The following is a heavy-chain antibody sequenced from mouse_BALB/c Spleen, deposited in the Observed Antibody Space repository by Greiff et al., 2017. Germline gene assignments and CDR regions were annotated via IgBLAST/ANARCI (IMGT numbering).Heavy chain of an antibody. D-gene: IGHD2-4*01. CDR1: GYTFTSYW. CDR3: ARSYYDYDVDYAMDD. J-gene: IGHJ4*01. Sequence: QVQLQQSGAELAKPGASVKMSCKASGYTFTSYWMHWVKQRPGQGLEWIGYINPSTGYTEYNQKFKDKATLTADKSSSTAYMQLSSLTSEDSAVYYCARSYYDYDVDYAMDDWGQGTSVTVSS. CDR2: INPSTGYT. V-gene: IGHV1-7*01.